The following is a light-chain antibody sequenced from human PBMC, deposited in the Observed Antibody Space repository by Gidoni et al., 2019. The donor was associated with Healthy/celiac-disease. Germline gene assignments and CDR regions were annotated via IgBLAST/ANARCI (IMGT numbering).Light chain of an antibody. Sequence: EIVLTQSPATLSLSPVERATLSCRASQSVSSYLAGYQQKPGQAPRLHIYDASNRATGIPARFSGSGSGTDFALTLSSLEPGSFAVYYGQRRSNWPLTFGGGTKVEIK. V-gene: IGKV3-11*01. J-gene: IGKJ4*01. CDR2: DAS. CDR1: QSVSSY. CDR3: QRRSNWPLT.